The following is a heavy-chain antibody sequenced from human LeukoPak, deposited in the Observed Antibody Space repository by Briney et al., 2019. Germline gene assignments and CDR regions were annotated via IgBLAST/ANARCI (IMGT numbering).Heavy chain of an antibody. CDR2: ISASDATT. CDR3: AKVRKGVGAFDL. Sequence: PGGSLRLSCAASGFTFSIYAMSWVRQAPGRGLQWVSGISASDATTYYADSLKGRFTVSRDISKNTLYLQMNSLRAEDTAIYYCAKVRKGVGAFDLWGQGTMVTVSS. V-gene: IGHV3-23*01. J-gene: IGHJ3*01. D-gene: IGHD3-16*01. CDR1: GFTFSIYA.